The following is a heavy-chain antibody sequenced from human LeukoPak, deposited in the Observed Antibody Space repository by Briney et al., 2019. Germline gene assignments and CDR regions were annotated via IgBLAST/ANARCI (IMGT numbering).Heavy chain of an antibody. Sequence: GASVKVSCKASGYTFTSYGISWVRQAPGQGLERMGWISAYNGNTNYAQKLQGRVTMTTDTSTSTAYLELRSLRSDGTAVYYCARNPQWLVIYGMDVWGQGTTVTVSS. D-gene: IGHD6-19*01. CDR1: GYTFTSYG. CDR3: ARNPQWLVIYGMDV. J-gene: IGHJ6*02. CDR2: ISAYNGNT. V-gene: IGHV1-18*01.